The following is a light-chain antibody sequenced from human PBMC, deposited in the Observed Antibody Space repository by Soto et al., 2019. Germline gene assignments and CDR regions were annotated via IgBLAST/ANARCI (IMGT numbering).Light chain of an antibody. CDR1: SSDVGGYNY. CDR2: DVS. CDR3: ASHTTSITRV. J-gene: IGLJ3*02. V-gene: IGLV2-14*01. Sequence: QSVLTQPASVSGSPGQSITISCTGTSSDVGGYNYVSWYQQHPGKAPKLIIYDVSNRPSGVSYRFSGSKSGNTASLTISGLQAEDEADYYCASHTTSITRVFGGGTKVTVL.